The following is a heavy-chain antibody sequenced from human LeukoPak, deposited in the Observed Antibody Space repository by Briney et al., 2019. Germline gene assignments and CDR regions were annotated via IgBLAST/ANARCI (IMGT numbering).Heavy chain of an antibody. J-gene: IGHJ5*02. V-gene: IGHV3-48*01. CDR2: ISSASNTI. CDR3: ARDGWFGDYNWFDP. CDR1: GFTFSSYS. Sequence: GGSLGLPCAASGFTFSSYSMNWVRQAPGKGLEWVSYISSASNTIYYADSVKGRFTISRDNAKNSLYLQMNSLRAEDTAMYYCARDGWFGDYNWFDPWGQGTLVTVSS. D-gene: IGHD3-10*01.